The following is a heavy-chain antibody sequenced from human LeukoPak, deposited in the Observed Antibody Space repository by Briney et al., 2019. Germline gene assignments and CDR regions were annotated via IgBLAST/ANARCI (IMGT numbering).Heavy chain of an antibody. V-gene: IGHV1-69*13. Sequence: ASVKVSCTASGGTLSSYAINWVRRAPGQGLEWMGLIIPMCGTTYYAQKFEGRVAISADESTGTAYLEVSSLRSDDTAVYYCAREASGTRGYYYYGLDVWGGGTTVIVSS. CDR3: AREASGTRGYYYYGLDV. J-gene: IGHJ6*04. D-gene: IGHD6-13*01. CDR2: IIPMCGTT. CDR1: GGTLSSYA.